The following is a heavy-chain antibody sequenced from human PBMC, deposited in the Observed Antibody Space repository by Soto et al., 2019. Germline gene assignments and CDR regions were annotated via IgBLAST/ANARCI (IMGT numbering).Heavy chain of an antibody. V-gene: IGHV3-30-3*01. CDR3: ARDSGSSWYNWFDP. J-gene: IGHJ5*02. Sequence: GGSLRLSCAASGFTFSSYAMHWVRQAPGKGLEWVAVISYDGSNKYYADSVKGRFTISRDNSKNTLYLQMNSPRAEDTAVYYCARDSGSSWYNWFDPWGQGTLVTVSS. CDR1: GFTFSSYA. D-gene: IGHD6-13*01. CDR2: ISYDGSNK.